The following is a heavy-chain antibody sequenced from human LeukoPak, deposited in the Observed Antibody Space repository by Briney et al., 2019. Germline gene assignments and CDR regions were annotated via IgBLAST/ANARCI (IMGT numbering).Heavy chain of an antibody. CDR2: TNNIGDII. CDR1: GFSFSSYE. D-gene: IGHD2-8*01. CDR3: VREGLGFAHGFDY. J-gene: IGHJ4*02. Sequence: PGGSLRLSCAASGFSFSSYEMNWVRQAPGKGLEWVSYTNNIGDIIYYADSVKGRFTISRDNAKNSLYLQMNSLRAEGTAVYHCVREGLGFAHGFDYWGQGALVIVSS. V-gene: IGHV3-48*03.